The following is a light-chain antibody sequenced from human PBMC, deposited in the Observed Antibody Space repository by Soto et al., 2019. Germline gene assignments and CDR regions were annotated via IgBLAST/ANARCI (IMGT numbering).Light chain of an antibody. Sequence: QSALTQPASVSGSPGQSITISCTGSSSDVGAYKYVSWYQQHLGKAPKLMIFEVTNRPSGVSDRFSGSKSGNTASLTISGLQAEDEADYYCSSYTSSSTWVFGGGTKLTVL. CDR2: EVT. J-gene: IGLJ3*02. CDR3: SSYTSSSTWV. V-gene: IGLV2-14*01. CDR1: SSDVGAYKY.